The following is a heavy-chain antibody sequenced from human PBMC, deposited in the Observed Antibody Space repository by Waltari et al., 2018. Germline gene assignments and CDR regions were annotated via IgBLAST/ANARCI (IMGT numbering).Heavy chain of an antibody. CDR2: ISHNGRT. CDR3: ARGEQLHLIRRNSFDT. D-gene: IGHD1-1*01. Sequence: QVQLQQWGAGLLKPSETLSLTCAVNGGSFNPSYGGWIRQPPGKGLEWIGEISHNGRTNENPSLKSRVAISVDTSKNHFSLKLNFLTAADTAVYYCARGEQLHLIRRNSFDTWGQGTLVTVSS. CDR1: GGSFNPSY. V-gene: IGHV4-34*01. J-gene: IGHJ5*02.